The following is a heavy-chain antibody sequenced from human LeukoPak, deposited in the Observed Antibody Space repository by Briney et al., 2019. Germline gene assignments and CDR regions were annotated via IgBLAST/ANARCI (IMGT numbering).Heavy chain of an antibody. D-gene: IGHD3-10*01. CDR2: ISSGSGNT. J-gene: IGHJ4*02. CDR1: GFTFSEYY. CDR3: AGSPGSEGLWFAFY. Sequence: GGSLRLSCAASGFTFSEYYMFWIRQAPGKGLEWLSYISSGSGNTNYADSVKGRFTTSRDNAKHSLYLQMNSLRAEDTAVYYCAGSPGSEGLWFAFYWGQGTMVTVSS. V-gene: IGHV3-11*03.